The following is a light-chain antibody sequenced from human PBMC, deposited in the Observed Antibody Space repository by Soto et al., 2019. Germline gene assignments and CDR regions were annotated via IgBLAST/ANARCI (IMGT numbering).Light chain of an antibody. CDR2: EVS. CDR3: SSYSGSKNYVV. Sequence: QSVLTQPPSASGSPGQSVTISCTGTSSDVGGYNYFPWYRQHPGKAPKLMIYEVSKRPSGVPDRFSGSKSGNTASLTVSGLQAEDEAYYYCSSYSGSKNYVVFGGGTKVTVL. CDR1: SSDVGGYNY. J-gene: IGLJ2*01. V-gene: IGLV2-8*01.